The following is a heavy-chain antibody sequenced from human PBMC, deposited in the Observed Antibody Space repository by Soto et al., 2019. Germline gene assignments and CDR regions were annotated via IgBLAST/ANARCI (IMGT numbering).Heavy chain of an antibody. CDR2: INPNSGGT. D-gene: IGHD3-9*01. CDR3: ARDTQVLRYFDWPYYYYCGMDV. Sequence: ASVKVSCKDSGYTFTGYYMHWVRQAPGQGLEWMGWINPNSGGTNYAQKFQGWVTMTRDTSISTAYMELSRLRSDDTAVYYCARDTQVLRYFDWPYYYYCGMDVWGQGTTVTVSS. J-gene: IGHJ6*02. CDR1: GYTFTGYY. V-gene: IGHV1-2*04.